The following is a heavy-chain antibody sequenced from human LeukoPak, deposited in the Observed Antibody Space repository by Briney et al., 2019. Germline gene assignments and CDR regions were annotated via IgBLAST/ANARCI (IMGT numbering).Heavy chain of an antibody. CDR3: ARDYGGNSVYYYYMDI. V-gene: IGHV3-21*01. J-gene: IGHJ6*03. CDR1: EFPFSHYA. Sequence: GGSLRLSCAASEFPFSHYAMNWVRQAPGKGLEWVSSISSSSSYIYYADSVKGRFTISRDNAKNSLYLQMNSLRAEDTAVYYCARDYGGNSVYYYYMDIWGKGTTVTVSS. D-gene: IGHD4-23*01. CDR2: ISSSSSYI.